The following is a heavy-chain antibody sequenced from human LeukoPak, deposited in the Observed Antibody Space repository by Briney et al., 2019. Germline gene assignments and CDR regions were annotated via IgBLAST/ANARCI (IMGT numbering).Heavy chain of an antibody. Sequence: SQTLSLTCAISGDSVSSNSAAWNWIRQSPSRGLEWLGRTYYRSKWYNDYAVSVKCRITINPDTSKNQFSLQLNSVTPEETAALCCSRTVVYSSTFFYYYYYYMDVWGKGTTVTVSS. D-gene: IGHD6-13*01. CDR1: GDSVSSNSAA. CDR2: TYYRSKWYN. J-gene: IGHJ6*03. V-gene: IGHV6-1*01. CDR3: SRTVVYSSTFFYYYYYYMDV.